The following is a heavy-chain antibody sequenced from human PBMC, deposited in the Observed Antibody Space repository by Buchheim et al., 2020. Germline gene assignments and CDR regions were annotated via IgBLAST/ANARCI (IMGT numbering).Heavy chain of an antibody. Sequence: EVQLVQSGAEVKKPGESLRISCKGSGYSFTSYWISWVRQMPGKGLEWMGRIDPSDSYTNYSPSFQGHVTISADKSISTAYLQWSSLKASDTAMYYCARHYHVGYCSSTSCYSERPLDVWGKGTT. CDR2: IDPSDSYT. CDR1: GYSFTSYW. J-gene: IGHJ6*03. CDR3: ARHYHVGYCSSTSCYSERPLDV. V-gene: IGHV5-10-1*01. D-gene: IGHD2-2*01.